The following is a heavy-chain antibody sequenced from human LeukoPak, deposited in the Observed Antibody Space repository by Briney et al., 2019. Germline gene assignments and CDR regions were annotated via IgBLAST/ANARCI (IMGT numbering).Heavy chain of an antibody. V-gene: IGHV4-59*01. J-gene: IGHJ4*02. CDR3: ARARYYDSSGYPGPDY. Sequence: SETLSLTCTVSGGSISSYYWSWIRQPPGKGLEWIGYIYYSGSTKYNPSLKSRVTISVDTSKNQFSLKLSSVTAADTAVYYCARARYYDSSGYPGPDYWGQGTLVTVSS. CDR1: GGSISSYY. D-gene: IGHD3-22*01. CDR2: IYYSGST.